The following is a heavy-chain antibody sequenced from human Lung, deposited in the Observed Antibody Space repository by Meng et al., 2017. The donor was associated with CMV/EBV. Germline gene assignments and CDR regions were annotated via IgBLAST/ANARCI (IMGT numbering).Heavy chain of an antibody. V-gene: IGHV3-21*04. J-gene: IGHJ2*01. CDR1: GFTFKTYT. D-gene: IGHD2-2*01. Sequence: GEFLKISCAASGFTFKTYTMNWVRQAPGQGLEWVSSISATSSSIYYADSVKGRFTISRDNAKNTLFLQMNSLGVEDTAMYYCAKAAVFEKIVVVPTAIDAWGRGXLVTVSS. CDR2: ISATSSSI. CDR3: AKAAVFEKIVVVPTAIDA.